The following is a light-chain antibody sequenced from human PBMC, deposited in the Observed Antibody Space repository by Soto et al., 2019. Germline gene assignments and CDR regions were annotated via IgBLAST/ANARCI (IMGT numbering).Light chain of an antibody. CDR2: KAS. CDR3: QQYNTYSPT. Sequence: DIQMTQSPSTLSGSEGDRVTNTCRASQTISSWLAWYQQKPGKAPKLLIYKASTLKSGVPSRFSGSGSGTEFTLTISSLQPDDFATYYCQQYNTYSPTFGQGTKVDIK. CDR1: QTISSW. V-gene: IGKV1-5*03. J-gene: IGKJ1*01.